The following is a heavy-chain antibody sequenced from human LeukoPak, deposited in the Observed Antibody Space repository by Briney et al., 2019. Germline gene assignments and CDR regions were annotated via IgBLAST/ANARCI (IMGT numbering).Heavy chain of an antibody. D-gene: IGHD3-10*01. CDR2: ISGSGDKT. CDR3: VGSPTYYNMDV. V-gene: IGHV3-23*01. CDR1: GFSFSSYV. Sequence: GGSLRLSCAASGFSFSSYVMSWVRQAPGKGLEWVSVISGSGDKTHYADSVKGRFTISRDNSKNTVELQMTGLRGDDTAVYYCVGSPTYYNMDVWGRGTTLTVS. J-gene: IGHJ6*03.